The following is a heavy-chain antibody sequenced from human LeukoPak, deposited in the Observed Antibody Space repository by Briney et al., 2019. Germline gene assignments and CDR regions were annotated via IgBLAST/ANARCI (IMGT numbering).Heavy chain of an antibody. CDR2: IYHSGST. CDR1: GGSISSSNW. Sequence: SETLSLTCAVSGGSISSSNWWSWVRQPPGKGLEWIGEIYHSGSTNYNPSLKSRVTISVDKSKSQFSLKLSSVTAADTAVYYCGRRLYGDYFHFGYWGQGTLVTVSS. CDR3: GRRLYGDYFHFGY. D-gene: IGHD4-17*01. J-gene: IGHJ4*02. V-gene: IGHV4-4*02.